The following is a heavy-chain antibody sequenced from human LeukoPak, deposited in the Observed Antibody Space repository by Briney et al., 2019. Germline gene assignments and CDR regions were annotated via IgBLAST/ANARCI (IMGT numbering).Heavy chain of an antibody. D-gene: IGHD3/OR15-3a*01. J-gene: IGHJ4*02. V-gene: IGHV4-59*01. Sequence: SETLSLTRTVSGGSISSYYWSWIRQPPGKGLEWIGYIYYSGSTNYNPSLKSRVTISVDTSKNQFSLKLTSVSAADTTVYYCARGTLYLDYWGQGTLVTVSS. CDR2: IYYSGST. CDR1: GGSISSYY. CDR3: ARGTLYLDY.